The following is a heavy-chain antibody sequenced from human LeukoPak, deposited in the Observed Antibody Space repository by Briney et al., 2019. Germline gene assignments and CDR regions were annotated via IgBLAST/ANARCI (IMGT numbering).Heavy chain of an antibody. CDR1: GGSISSYY. Sequence: PSETLSLTCTVSGGSISSYYWSWIRQPPGKGLEWIGYIYYSGSTNYNPSLKSRVTISVDTSKNQFSLKPSSVTAADTAVYYCARGPYSNYVSPYYYYGMDVWGQGTTVTVSS. D-gene: IGHD4-11*01. V-gene: IGHV4-59*01. CDR3: ARGPYSNYVSPYYYYGMDV. J-gene: IGHJ6*02. CDR2: IYYSGST.